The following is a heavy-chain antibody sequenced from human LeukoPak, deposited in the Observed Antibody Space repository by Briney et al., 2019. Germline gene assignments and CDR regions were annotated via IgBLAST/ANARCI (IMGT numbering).Heavy chain of an antibody. J-gene: IGHJ4*02. CDR3: VRGPTYYDFWSGYYIPPSFDY. V-gene: IGHV4-34*01. CDR1: GGSFSGYY. CDR2: INHSGST. D-gene: IGHD3-3*01. Sequence: PSETLSLTCVVYGGSFSGYYWSWIRQPPGKGLEWIGEINHSGSTNYNPSLKSRVTISVDTSKNQFSLKLSSVTAADTAVYYCVRGPTYYDFWSGYYIPPSFDYWGQGTLVTVSS.